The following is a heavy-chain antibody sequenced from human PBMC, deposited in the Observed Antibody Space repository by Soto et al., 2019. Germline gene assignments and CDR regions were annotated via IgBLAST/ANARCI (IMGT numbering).Heavy chain of an antibody. CDR3: ARADYDILTGYYYYYAMDV. D-gene: IGHD3-9*01. V-gene: IGHV5-51*01. Sequence: EVQLVQSGAEVKKPGESLKISCKGSGYSFTSYWIGWVRQMPGKGLEWMGIIYPGDSDTRYSPSFQGQVTISADKSISTAYLHWSSLKASDTLMYYCARADYDILTGYYYYYAMDVWGQGTTVTVSS. CDR1: GYSFTSYW. J-gene: IGHJ6*02. CDR2: IYPGDSDT.